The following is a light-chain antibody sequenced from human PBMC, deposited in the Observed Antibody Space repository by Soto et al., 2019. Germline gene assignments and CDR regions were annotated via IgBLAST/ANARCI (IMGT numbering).Light chain of an antibody. Sequence: EVVWTRSPGTLSLSPGETVTLSCRASQSISSNYVAWFQHKPGQAPRLLIYGASSRAPGIPERFSGSGSGTDFSLTINRLETEDSAVFYCQQYGYPQLTFGGGTKVDIK. V-gene: IGKV3-20*01. CDR2: GAS. CDR3: QQYGYPQLT. J-gene: IGKJ4*01. CDR1: QSISSNY.